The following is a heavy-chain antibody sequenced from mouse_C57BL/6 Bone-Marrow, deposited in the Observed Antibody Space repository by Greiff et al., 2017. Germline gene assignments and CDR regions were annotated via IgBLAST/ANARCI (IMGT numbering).Heavy chain of an antibody. D-gene: IGHD1-1*01. CDR2: INPNNGGT. CDR1: GYTFTDYY. Sequence: EVQLQQSGPELVKPGASVKISCKASGYTFTDYYMNWVKQSHGKSLEWIGDINPNNGGTSYNQKFKGKATLTVDKSSSTAYMELRSLTSEAAAVYYCARDYGSRMGYWYFDVWGKGTTVTVSS. CDR3: ARDYGSRMGYWYFDV. V-gene: IGHV1-26*01. J-gene: IGHJ1*03.